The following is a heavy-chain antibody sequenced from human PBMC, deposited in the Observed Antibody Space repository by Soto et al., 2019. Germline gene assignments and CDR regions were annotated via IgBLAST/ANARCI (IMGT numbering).Heavy chain of an antibody. J-gene: IGHJ4*02. D-gene: IGHD2-2*01. CDR2: ICYDGSKK. CDR1: GFTFSSYG. V-gene: IGHV3-33*01. CDR3: ARVYIVVPISVIDY. Sequence: QVQLVESGGGVVQPGRSLSLSCAASGFTFSSYGMHWVRQAPGKGLEWVADICYDGSKKYYADSVKGRFTISRDNSKYTMALQMTSLRAEDTAVYYCARVYIVVPISVIDYWGQGTMVNVSA.